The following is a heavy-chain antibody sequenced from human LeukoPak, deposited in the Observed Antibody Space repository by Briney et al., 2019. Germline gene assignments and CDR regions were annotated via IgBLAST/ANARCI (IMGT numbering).Heavy chain of an antibody. D-gene: IGHD3-22*01. J-gene: IGHJ4*02. CDR1: AASISNYY. Sequence: SETLSLTCAVSAASISNYYWSWIRQAPGKGVEGIGYIYTSGRTNYNPSLKSRVSISLDTSKNRFSLTLNFVTAADTAVYYCASPRSGYRYPFDYWGQGALVTVSS. CDR2: IYTSGRT. V-gene: IGHV4-4*09. CDR3: ASPRSGYRYPFDY.